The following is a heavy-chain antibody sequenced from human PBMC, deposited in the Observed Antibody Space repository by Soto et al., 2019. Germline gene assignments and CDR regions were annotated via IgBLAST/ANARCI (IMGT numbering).Heavy chain of an antibody. J-gene: IGHJ4*02. Sequence: QVQLVQSGAEVKMPGASVKVSCKASGYTFTTYYIHWVRQAPGQGLEWMGIINPGGGSTIYAQKFQGRVTVTRDTSASTVYMELRSLRSEDTAVYFCAREGKKGWTTVPAGGNFDYWGQGTLVTVSS. CDR3: AREGKKGWTTVPAGGNFDY. CDR2: INPGGGST. CDR1: GYTFTTYY. V-gene: IGHV1-46*03. D-gene: IGHD4-17*01.